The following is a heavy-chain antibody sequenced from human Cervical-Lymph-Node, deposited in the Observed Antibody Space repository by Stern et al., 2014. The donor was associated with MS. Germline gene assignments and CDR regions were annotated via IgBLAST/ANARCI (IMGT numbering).Heavy chain of an antibody. D-gene: IGHD2-21*01. CDR1: GFIFSTYA. CDR3: AAFHIGKEYDKDV. V-gene: IGHV3-30*03. J-gene: IGHJ6*02. CDR2: ISYDVSNA. Sequence: VQLVESGGGVVQPGTSLRVSRAASGFIFSTYAMHWVRQAPGQGLEWVAEISYDVSNASYADAVTGRFTISMDKSHNMLYFQLNSLRTEDTAVYYCAAFHIGKEYDKDVWGQGTTVTVSS.